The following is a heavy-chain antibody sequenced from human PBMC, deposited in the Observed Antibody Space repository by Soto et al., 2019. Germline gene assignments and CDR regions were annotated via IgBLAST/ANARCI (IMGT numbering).Heavy chain of an antibody. CDR3: AKIPERHSSSWYYFQH. D-gene: IGHD6-13*01. CDR2: MSYDGSNK. J-gene: IGHJ1*01. Sequence: GSLRLSCAASGFTFSSYGMHWVHQAPGKGLEWVAVMSYDGSNKYYADSVKGRFTISRDNSKNTLYLQMNSLRAEDTAVYYCAKIPERHSSSWYYFQHWGQGTLVTVSS. V-gene: IGHV3-30*18. CDR1: GFTFSSYG.